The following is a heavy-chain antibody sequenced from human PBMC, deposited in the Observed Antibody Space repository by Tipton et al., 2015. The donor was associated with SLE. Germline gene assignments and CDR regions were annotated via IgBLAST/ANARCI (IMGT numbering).Heavy chain of an antibody. CDR3: ARVVTGNPAHFDY. D-gene: IGHD1-20*01. V-gene: IGHV4-38-2*01. Sequence: GLVKPSETLSLTCAVSGYSISDGYFWGWIRQPPGRGLEWIGSIFHVGVTSYNPSLKSRVTISVDTSKDQFSLKLSSVTPADTAVYYCARVVTGNPAHFDYWGQGTLVTVSS. CDR1: GYSISDGYF. CDR2: IFHVGVT. J-gene: IGHJ4*02.